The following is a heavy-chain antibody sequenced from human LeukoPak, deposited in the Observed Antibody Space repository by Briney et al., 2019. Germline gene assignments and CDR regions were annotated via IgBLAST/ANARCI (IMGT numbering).Heavy chain of an antibody. V-gene: IGHV4-59*01. J-gene: IGHJ5*02. CDR2: IYYGGST. CDR1: GGSISSYY. CDR3: ARDRGYYYGSGSRLPYNWFDP. Sequence: SETLSLTCTVSGGSISSYYWSWIRQPPGKGLEWIGYIYYGGSTNYNPSLKSRVTISVDTSKNQFSLKLSSVTAADMAVYYCARDRGYYYGSGSRLPYNWFDPWGQGTLVTVSS. D-gene: IGHD3-10*01.